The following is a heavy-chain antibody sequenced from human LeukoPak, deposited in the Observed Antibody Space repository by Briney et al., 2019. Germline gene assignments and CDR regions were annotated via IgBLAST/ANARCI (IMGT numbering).Heavy chain of an antibody. D-gene: IGHD5-18*01. V-gene: IGHV1-2*02. CDR2: INPSGGGT. Sequence: ASVKVSCKASGFTFINYYMHWVRQAPGQGLEWMGMINPSGGGTNFAQKFQGRVTMTRDTSISTVYMELSRVRSDDTAMYYCARLEFSFGDPFDYWGQGTLVTVSS. J-gene: IGHJ4*02. CDR1: GFTFINYY. CDR3: ARLEFSFGDPFDY.